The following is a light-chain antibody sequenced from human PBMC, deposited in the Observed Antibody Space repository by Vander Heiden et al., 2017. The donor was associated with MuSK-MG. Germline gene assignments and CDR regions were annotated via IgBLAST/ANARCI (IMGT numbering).Light chain of an antibody. J-gene: IGKJ1*01. V-gene: IGKV1-5*03. CDR2: KAS. CDR1: QSISSW. CDR3: QQYNSYSGT. Sequence: DLQMTQSPSTLSVSVGDRVTITCRASQSISSWLAWYQQKPGRAPNLLIYKASTLQSGVPSRFSGSGSGTEFTLTISSLQPDDFATYYCQQYNSYSGTFGQGTKVEIK.